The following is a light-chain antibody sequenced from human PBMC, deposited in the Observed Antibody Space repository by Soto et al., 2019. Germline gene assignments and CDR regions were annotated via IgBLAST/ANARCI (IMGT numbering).Light chain of an antibody. CDR2: GAS. CDR1: QSVSSN. CDR3: QQYNNWPRT. J-gene: IGKJ1*01. V-gene: IGKV3-15*01. Sequence: EIVMTQSPATLSVSPGESATLSCRASQSVSSNLAWYQQNPGQAPRLIIYGASPRATGNPARFSGSGSGTEFTLTISSLQSEDFAVYDCQQYNNWPRTFGQGTKLEIK.